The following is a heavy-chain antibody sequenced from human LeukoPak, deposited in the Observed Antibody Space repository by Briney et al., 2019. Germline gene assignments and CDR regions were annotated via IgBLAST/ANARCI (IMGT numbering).Heavy chain of an antibody. V-gene: IGHV3-30*04. CDR2: ISNDGIGK. CDR1: GLPLSTFI. J-gene: IGHJ4*02. D-gene: IGHD3-22*01. Sequence: QSGGSLRLSGAASGLPLSTFIIHWVRQAPGKGLEWVAAISNDGIGKFYADSVKGRFTISRDNSKNTLHLQIDSLRLEDTAVYHCAREFHSSGYAGTFDCWGPGTLVTVSS. CDR3: AREFHSSGYAGTFDC.